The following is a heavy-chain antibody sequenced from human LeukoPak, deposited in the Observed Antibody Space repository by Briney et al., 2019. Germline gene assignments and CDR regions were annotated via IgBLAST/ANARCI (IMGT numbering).Heavy chain of an antibody. V-gene: IGHV4-59*07. CDR2: ISNSGST. CDR1: GGFTYSDY. CDR3: ARALWTGTS. D-gene: IGHD3/OR15-3a*01. Sequence: PSDTLSLTCTVSGGFTYSDYWSWIRQPPGKGLEWIGHISNSGSTSYSPSLESRVSISLDTSKNQSSLKLTSITAEDTAVYYCARALWTGTSWGQGALVTVSS. J-gene: IGHJ5*02.